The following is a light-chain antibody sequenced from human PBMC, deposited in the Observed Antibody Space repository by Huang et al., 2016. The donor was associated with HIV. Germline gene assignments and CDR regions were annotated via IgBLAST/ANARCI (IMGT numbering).Light chain of an antibody. CDR1: QDISNY. CDR3: QQYDNLPYT. Sequence: DIQMTQSPSSLSASVGDRVTITCQASQDISNYLNWYQQKPGKPPKLLIYDASNLETGVPSRFIGSGSGTDFTFTISSLQPEDIATYYCQQYDNLPYTFGQGTKLEIK. V-gene: IGKV1-33*01. CDR2: DAS. J-gene: IGKJ2*01.